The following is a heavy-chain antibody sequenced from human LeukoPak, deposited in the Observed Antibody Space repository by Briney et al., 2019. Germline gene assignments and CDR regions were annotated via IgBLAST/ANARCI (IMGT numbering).Heavy chain of an antibody. V-gene: IGHV1-2*06. D-gene: IGHD3-9*01. Sequence: GASVKVSXKASGYTFTGHYMHWVRQAPGQGLEWMGRINPNSGGTNYAQKFQGRVTMTRDTSISTAYMELSRLRSDDTAVYYCARVVGVTGYLYWGQGTLVTVSS. CDR2: INPNSGGT. J-gene: IGHJ4*02. CDR1: GYTFTGHY. CDR3: ARVVGVTGYLY.